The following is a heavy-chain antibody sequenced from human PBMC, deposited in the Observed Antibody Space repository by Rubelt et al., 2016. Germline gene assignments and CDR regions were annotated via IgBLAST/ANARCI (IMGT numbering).Heavy chain of an antibody. CDR2: IIPIFGPA. Sequence: QVQLVQSGAEVKKPGSSVKVSCTASGGTFSSYAISWVRQAPGQGLEWMGGIIPIFGPANYAQKFQGRVTIPADKSPSTAYMELSSLRSEDTAVYYCARDLVGVVITTHDAFDIWGQGTMVTVSS. D-gene: IGHD3-22*01. V-gene: IGHV1-69*06. CDR1: GGTFSSYA. CDR3: ARDLVGVVITTHDAFDI. J-gene: IGHJ3*02.